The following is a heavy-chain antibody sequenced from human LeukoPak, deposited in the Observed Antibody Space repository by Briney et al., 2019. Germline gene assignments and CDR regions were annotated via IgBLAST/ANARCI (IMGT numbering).Heavy chain of an antibody. CDR1: GFTFSSYS. J-gene: IGHJ4*02. CDR2: ISSSSSYI. D-gene: IGHD7-27*01. Sequence: GGSLRLSCAASGFTFSSYSMNWARQAPGKGLEWVSSISSSSSYIYYADSVKGRFTISRDNAKNSLYLQMNSLRAEDTAVYYCARSPRNWGGSGQFDYWGQRTLVTVSS. V-gene: IGHV3-21*01. CDR3: ARSPRNWGGSGQFDY.